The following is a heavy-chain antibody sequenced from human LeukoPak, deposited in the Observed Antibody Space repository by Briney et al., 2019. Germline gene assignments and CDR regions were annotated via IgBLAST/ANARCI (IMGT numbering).Heavy chain of an antibody. V-gene: IGHV5-51*01. CDR2: IYPGDSDT. J-gene: IGHJ4*02. CDR3: ARHQRDYDFWSGYNPSYYFDY. Sequence: GESLKISCQGSGYSFTSYWIGWVRQMPGKGLGWMGIIYPGDSDTRYSPSFQGQVTISADKSISTAYLQWSSLKASDTAMYYCARHQRDYDFWSGYNPSYYFDYWGQGTLVTVSS. D-gene: IGHD3-3*01. CDR1: GYSFTSYW.